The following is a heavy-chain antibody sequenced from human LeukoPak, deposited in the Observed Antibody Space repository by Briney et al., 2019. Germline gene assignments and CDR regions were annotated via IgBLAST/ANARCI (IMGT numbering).Heavy chain of an antibody. CDR1: GFTFSNAW. Sequence: GGSLRLSCATSGFTFSNAWMNWVRQAPGRGLEWVGRIKTKTDGGTTDYAAPVKGRFTISRDDSKNTLYLQMNSLKTEDTAVYYCTTARSYYYDTSGYPPYWGQGTLVTVSS. D-gene: IGHD3-22*01. J-gene: IGHJ4*02. V-gene: IGHV3-15*01. CDR3: TTARSYYYDTSGYPPY. CDR2: IKTKTDGGTT.